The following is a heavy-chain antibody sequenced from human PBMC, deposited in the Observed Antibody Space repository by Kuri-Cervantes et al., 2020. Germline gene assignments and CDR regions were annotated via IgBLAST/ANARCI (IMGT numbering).Heavy chain of an antibody. V-gene: IGHV4-59*12. Sequence: SETLSLTCTVSGGSISSYYWSWIRQPPGKGLEWIGYIYYSGSTNYNPSLKSRATISVDTSKNQFSLKLSSVTAADTAVYYCARAPFMTNWFDPWGQGTLVTVSS. J-gene: IGHJ5*02. CDR2: IYYSGST. CDR1: GGSISSYY. CDR3: ARAPFMTNWFDP. D-gene: IGHD2-21*02.